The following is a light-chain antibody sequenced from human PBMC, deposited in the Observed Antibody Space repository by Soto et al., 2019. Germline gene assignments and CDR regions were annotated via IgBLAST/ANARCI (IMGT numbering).Light chain of an antibody. Sequence: QSVLTQPPSVSGSPGQSVTISCTGTSSDGGSYNRVSWYQQPPGTAPKVMIYDVSNRPSGVPDRFSGSKSGNTASLTISGLQAEDESDYYCSSYTSSSTYVFGTGTKLTVL. CDR1: SSDGGSYNR. J-gene: IGLJ1*01. CDR3: SSYTSSSTYV. V-gene: IGLV2-18*02. CDR2: DVS.